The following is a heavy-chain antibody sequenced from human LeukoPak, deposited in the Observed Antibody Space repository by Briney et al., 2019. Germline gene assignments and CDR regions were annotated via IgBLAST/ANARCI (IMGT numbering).Heavy chain of an antibody. Sequence: GGSLRLSCAASGFTFSGYSMNWVRQAPGKGLEWVSSISSSSSYIYYADSVKGRFTISRDNAKNSLYLQMNSLRAEDTAVYYCARVKTMWGSNDAFDIWGQGTMVTVSS. J-gene: IGHJ3*02. CDR3: ARVKTMWGSNDAFDI. V-gene: IGHV3-21*01. D-gene: IGHD7-27*01. CDR1: GFTFSGYS. CDR2: ISSSSSYI.